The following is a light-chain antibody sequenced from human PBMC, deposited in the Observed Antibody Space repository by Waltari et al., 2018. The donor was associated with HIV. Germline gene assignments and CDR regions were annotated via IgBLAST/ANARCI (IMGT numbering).Light chain of an antibody. V-gene: IGKV1-17*01. J-gene: IGKJ1*01. Sequence: DVQVTQSPSSLSASVGDRVTITCRASQGIRTDLGWFQQKPGKAPKRLIYDASSLQTGVPSRFSCSGYGREFTLTIRSLQPEDFANYYCLQYNSYPWTFGQGTKVEIK. CDR1: QGIRTD. CDR3: LQYNSYPWT. CDR2: DAS.